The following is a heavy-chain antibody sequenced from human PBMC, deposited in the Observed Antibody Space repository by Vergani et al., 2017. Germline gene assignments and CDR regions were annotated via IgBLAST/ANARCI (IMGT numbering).Heavy chain of an antibody. V-gene: IGHV5-10-1*03. CDR1: GYSFTSYW. CDR3: ARPQGEGAVAGPDYFDY. D-gene: IGHD6-19*01. J-gene: IGHJ4*02. Sequence: EVRLVPSGAEVKTPGESLRISCKGSGYSFTSYWISWVRQPPGKGLEWMGRIDPSDSYTNYSPSFQGHVTISADKSISTAYLQWSSLKASDTAMYYCARPQGEGAVAGPDYFDYWGQGTLVTVSS. CDR2: IDPSDSYT.